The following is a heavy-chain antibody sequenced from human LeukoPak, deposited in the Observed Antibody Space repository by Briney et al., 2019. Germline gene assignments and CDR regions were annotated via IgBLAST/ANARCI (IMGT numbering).Heavy chain of an antibody. D-gene: IGHD3-22*01. CDR2: INPNSGGT. J-gene: IGHJ4*02. V-gene: IGHV1-2*02. CDR1: GYTFTGYY. Sequence: ASVKXSCKASGYTFTGYYMHWVRQAPGQGGEGMGWINPNSGGTNYAQKFQGTVTMTRDTSISTAYMELSRLRSDDTAVYYCARGKDYYDSSGYYGGEGFDYWGQGTLVTVSS. CDR3: ARGKDYYDSSGYYGGEGFDY.